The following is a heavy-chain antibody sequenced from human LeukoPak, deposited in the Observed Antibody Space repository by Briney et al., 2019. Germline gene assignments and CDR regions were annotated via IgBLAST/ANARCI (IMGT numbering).Heavy chain of an antibody. CDR3: ARDSFSSSWYPFDY. J-gene: IGHJ4*02. V-gene: IGHV3-66*01. CDR2: IYSGGST. D-gene: IGHD6-13*01. Sequence: GGSLRLSCAASGFTVSSNYVSWVRQAPGKGLEWVSVIYSGGSTYYADSVKGRFTISRDNSKNTLYLQMNSLRAEDTAVYYCARDSFSSSWYPFDYWGQGTLVTVSS. CDR1: GFTVSSNY.